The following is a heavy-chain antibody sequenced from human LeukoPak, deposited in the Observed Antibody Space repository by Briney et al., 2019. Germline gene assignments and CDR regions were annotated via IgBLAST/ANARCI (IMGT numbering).Heavy chain of an antibody. J-gene: IGHJ3*02. CDR2: IDYSGSF. V-gene: IGHV4-59*01. CDR3: AREGLLCGGDCYRDAFDI. D-gene: IGHD2-21*02. CDR1: GGSISSYY. Sequence: SETLSLTCTVSGGSISSYYWSWIRQPPGKGLEWIGYIDYSGSFNYNPSLKSRVTISVDTSKNQFSLKLNSVTAADTAVYYCAREGLLCGGDCYRDAFDIWGQGTMVTVSS.